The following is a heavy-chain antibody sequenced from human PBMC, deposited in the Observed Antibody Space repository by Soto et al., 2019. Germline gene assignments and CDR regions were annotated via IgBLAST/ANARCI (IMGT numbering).Heavy chain of an antibody. CDR2: ISPEGSEK. Sequence: EVQLVESGGGLVQPGGSLRLSCAVPGFIFSDYWMTWVRQAPGKGLEWVATISPEGSEKYYVDSLKGRFTISRDNAKNSLYLQMISQRAEDTALYYCARARIDYWGRGTLITVSS. CDR1: GFIFSDYW. J-gene: IGHJ4*02. V-gene: IGHV3-7*03. CDR3: ARARIDY.